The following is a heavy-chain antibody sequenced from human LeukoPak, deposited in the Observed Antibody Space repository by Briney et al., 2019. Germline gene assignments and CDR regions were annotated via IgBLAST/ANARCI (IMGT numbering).Heavy chain of an antibody. V-gene: IGHV3-48*03. D-gene: IGHD2-15*01. J-gene: IGHJ4*02. CDR1: GFTFSSYE. Sequence: GGTLRLSCAASGFTFSSYEMNWIRKAPGKGLEWVSYISSSGSTIYYADSVNGRFTISRDNTKNSLYLQMNSMRAEDTAVYYCARGSFTRDVDYWGQGTLVTVSS. CDR3: ARGSFTRDVDY. CDR2: ISSSGSTI.